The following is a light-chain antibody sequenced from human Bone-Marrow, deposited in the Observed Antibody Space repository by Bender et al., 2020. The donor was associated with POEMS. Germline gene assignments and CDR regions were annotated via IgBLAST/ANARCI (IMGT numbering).Light chain of an antibody. V-gene: IGLV3-25*03. CDR2: KDD. CDR3: QSADRSDTFWV. J-gene: IGLJ3*02. Sequence: SFELTQPASVSVSPGQTARIPCSGDALSNQYAYWYQQKSGQAPVLVIYKDDERPPGIPERFSGSTSGTTVTLTISGVQAEDEADYYCQSADRSDTFWVFGGGTKLTVL. CDR1: ALSNQY.